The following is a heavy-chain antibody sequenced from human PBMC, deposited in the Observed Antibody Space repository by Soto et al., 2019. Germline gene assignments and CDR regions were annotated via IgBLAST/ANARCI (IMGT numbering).Heavy chain of an antibody. CDR2: IIPIFGTA. V-gene: IGHV1-69*12. CDR1: GGTFSSYA. CDR3: ARGTYSNHYYYYYGMDV. D-gene: IGHD4-4*01. Sequence: QVQLVQSGAEVQKPGSSVKVSCKASGGTFSSYAISWVRQAPGQGLEWMGGIIPIFGTANYAQKFQGRVTITADESTSTAYMELSSLRSENTAVYYCARGTYSNHYYYYYGMDVWGQGTTVTVSS. J-gene: IGHJ6*02.